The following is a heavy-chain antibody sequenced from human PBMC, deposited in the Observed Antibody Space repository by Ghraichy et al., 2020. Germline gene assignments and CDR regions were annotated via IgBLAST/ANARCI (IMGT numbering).Heavy chain of an antibody. Sequence: GGSLRLSCAASGFTFSSYAMHWVRQAPGKGLEYVSAISSNGGSTYYANSVKGRFTISRDNSKNTLYLQMGSLRAEDMAVYYCARAWNRGYSYGYINWGQGTLVTVSS. CDR2: ISSNGGST. CDR1: GFTFSSYA. V-gene: IGHV3-64*01. CDR3: ARAWNRGYSYGYIN. J-gene: IGHJ4*02. D-gene: IGHD5-18*01.